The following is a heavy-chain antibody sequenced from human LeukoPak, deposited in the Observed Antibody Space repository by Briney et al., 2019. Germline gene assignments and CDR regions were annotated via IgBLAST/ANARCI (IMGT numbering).Heavy chain of an antibody. V-gene: IGHV1-2*02. CDR3: ARGAVRFGDY. CDR1: GYKFTVDY. J-gene: IGHJ4*02. Sequence: ASVKVSCKSSGYKFTVDYIHWVRQAPGQGLEWMGWIYSHNGGTHYAQKFQGRVTMTRDTSTSTAYMELSGLRLDDTAMYYCARGAVRFGDYWGQGTLVTVSS. D-gene: IGHD3-16*01. CDR2: IYSHNGGT.